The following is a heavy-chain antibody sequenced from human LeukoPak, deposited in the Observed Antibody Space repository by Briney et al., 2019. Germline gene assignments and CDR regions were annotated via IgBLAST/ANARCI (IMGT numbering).Heavy chain of an antibody. Sequence: SETLSLTCAVSGYSISSGYYWGWIRQPPGKGVEGIGRIYLSVTTSYNPSLKSLSPISVHPSKNQFSLKLSSVTAADTAVYYCARYHIVVVPAAMGDYFDHWGQGTLVTVSS. CDR1: GYSISSGYY. CDR3: ARYHIVVVPAAMGDYFDH. V-gene: IGHV4-38-2*01. CDR2: IYLSVTT. J-gene: IGHJ4*02. D-gene: IGHD2-2*01.